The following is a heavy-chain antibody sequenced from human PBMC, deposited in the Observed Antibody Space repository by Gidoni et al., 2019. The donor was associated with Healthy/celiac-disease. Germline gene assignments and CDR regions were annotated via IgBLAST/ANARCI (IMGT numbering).Heavy chain of an antibody. D-gene: IGHD6-6*01. CDR2: IYYSGST. V-gene: IGHV4-31*03. CDR1: RGSISSGGYF. CDR3: ARGSSYNWFDP. J-gene: IGHJ5*02. Sequence: QVQLQESGPGLVKPSQTLSLTCTFSRGSISSGGYFWSWTRHHPGKGLEWIGYIYYSGSTYYNPSLKSRVTISVDTSKNQFSMKLSSVTAADTAVYYCARGSSYNWFDPWGQGTLVTVSS.